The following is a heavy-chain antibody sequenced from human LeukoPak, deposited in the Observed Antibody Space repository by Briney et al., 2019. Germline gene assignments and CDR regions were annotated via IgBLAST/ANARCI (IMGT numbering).Heavy chain of an antibody. CDR3: ARGSKWELRNAAFDI. Sequence: ASVKVSCKASGYTFTGYYMHWVRQAPGQGLEWMGWINPNSGGTNYAQKFQGRVTMTRDTSISTAYMELSRLRSDDTAVYYCARGSKWELRNAAFDIWGQGTMVTVSS. V-gene: IGHV1-2*02. CDR2: INPNSGGT. D-gene: IGHD1-26*01. CDR1: GYTFTGYY. J-gene: IGHJ3*02.